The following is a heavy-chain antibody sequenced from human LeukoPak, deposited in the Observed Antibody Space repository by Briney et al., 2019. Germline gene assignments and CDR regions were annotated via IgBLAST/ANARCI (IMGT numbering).Heavy chain of an antibody. D-gene: IGHD2-2*01. CDR3: TRDLPDVVVPAGAYYYGMDV. V-gene: IGHV3-15*01. J-gene: IGHJ6*02. Sequence: PGGSLRLSCAASGFTFSNAWMSWVRQAPGKGLEWVGRIKSKTDGGTTDYAAPVKGRFTISRDDSKNTLYLQMNSLKTEDTAVYHCTRDLPDVVVPAGAYYYGMDVWGQGTTVTVSS. CDR1: GFTFSNAW. CDR2: IKSKTDGGTT.